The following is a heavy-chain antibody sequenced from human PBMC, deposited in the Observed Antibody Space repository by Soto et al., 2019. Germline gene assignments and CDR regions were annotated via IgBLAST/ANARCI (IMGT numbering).Heavy chain of an antibody. Sequence: PSETLSLTCTVSGCSISSSSYYWGWILQPPGKGLEWIGSIYYSGSTYYNPSLKSRVTISVDTSKNQFSLKLSSVTAADTAVYYCARLSSDYDYIWGSYRDYFDYWGQGTLFTVSS. CDR3: ARLSSDYDYIWGSYRDYFDY. V-gene: IGHV4-39*01. D-gene: IGHD3-16*02. CDR1: GCSISSSSYY. J-gene: IGHJ4*02. CDR2: IYYSGST.